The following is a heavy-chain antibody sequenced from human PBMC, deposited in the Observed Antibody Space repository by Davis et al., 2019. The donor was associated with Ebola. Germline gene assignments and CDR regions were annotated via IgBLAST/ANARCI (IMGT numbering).Heavy chain of an antibody. V-gene: IGHV3-73*01. D-gene: IGHD2-2*02. CDR2: IRSKANSYAT. J-gene: IGHJ6*02. Sequence: GESLKISCAASGFTFSGSAMHWVRQASGKGLEWVGRIRSKANSYATAYAASVKGRFTISRDDSKNTAYLQMNSLKTEDTAVYYCTTDKVVVVPAAIGELFGKGYYYYGMDVWGQGTTVTVSS. CDR1: GFTFSGSA. CDR3: TTDKVVVVPAAIGELFGKGYYYYGMDV.